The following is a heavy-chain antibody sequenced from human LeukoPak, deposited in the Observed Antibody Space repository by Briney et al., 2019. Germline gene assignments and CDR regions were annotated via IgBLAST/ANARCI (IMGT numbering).Heavy chain of an antibody. CDR2: ISSSSSYI. D-gene: IGHD3-22*01. Sequence: GGSLRLSCAASGFTFSSYSMNWVRQAPGKGLEWVSSISSSSSYIYYADSVKGRFTISRDNAKNSLYLQMNGLRAEDTAVYYCARDPTPPYDSSGYFDYWGQGTLVTVSS. CDR3: ARDPTPPYDSSGYFDY. CDR1: GFTFSSYS. J-gene: IGHJ4*02. V-gene: IGHV3-21*01.